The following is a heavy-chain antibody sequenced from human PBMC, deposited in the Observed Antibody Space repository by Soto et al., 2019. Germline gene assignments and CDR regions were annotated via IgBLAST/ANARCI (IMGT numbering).Heavy chain of an antibody. D-gene: IGHD3-16*01. CDR3: ARMGGLYYYYYLDV. CDR2: IDCTGDNT. CDR1: GFTVSSSY. V-gene: IGHV3-20*04. J-gene: IGHJ6*03. Sequence: PGGSLRLSXAVSGFTVSSSYMCWVRQSPGKGLEWVSSIDCTGDNTGYADSLQGQVTISGDNSKSSPFLQLNSLRAEDTAFYYCARMGGLYYYYYLDVWGKGTTVTVSS.